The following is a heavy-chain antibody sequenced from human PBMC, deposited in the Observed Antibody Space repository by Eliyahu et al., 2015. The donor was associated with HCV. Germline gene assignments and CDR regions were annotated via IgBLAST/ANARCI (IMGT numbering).Heavy chain of an antibody. CDR2: IHFTWGT. CDR1: GTSIISNHY. J-gene: IGHJ4*02. CDR3: ASQGSGYYFDY. D-gene: IGHD6-25*01. Sequence: QLQLQESGPGLVRPSETLSLTCTVSGTSIISNHYWGWVRQAPGKEPGWVWSIHFTWGTYLSPSLKSRVTISVDTSKNQFSLTLTSMTAADTALYSCASQGSGYYFDYWGQGIPVTVSS. V-gene: IGHV4-39*01.